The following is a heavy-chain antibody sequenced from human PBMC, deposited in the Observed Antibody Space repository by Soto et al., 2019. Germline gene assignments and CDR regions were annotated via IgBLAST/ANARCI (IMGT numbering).Heavy chain of an antibody. CDR2: INHSGST. CDR1: GGSFSGYY. Sequence: QVQLQQWGAGLLKPSETLSLTCAVYGGSFSGYYWTWIRQPPGTGLGWIGEINHSGSTNYNPSLRSRVTTSADPSTNQFPLKLPSVTAADTAVYYCARDKITALFDYWGQGTLVTVSS. CDR3: ARDKITALFDY. D-gene: IGHD3-10*01. J-gene: IGHJ4*02. V-gene: IGHV4-34*01.